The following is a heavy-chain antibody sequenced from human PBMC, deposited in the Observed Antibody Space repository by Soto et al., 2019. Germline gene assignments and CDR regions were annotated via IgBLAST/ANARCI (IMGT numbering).Heavy chain of an antibody. Sequence: QVQLQESGPGLVKPSQTLSLTCTVSGGSISSGGYYWSWIRQHPGKGLEWIGYIYYSGSTYYNPSLKSRVTISVDTSKNQFSLKLSSVTAADTAVYYCARADLADMRFPDRYFDWLPPGWFDPWGQGTLVTVSS. V-gene: IGHV4-31*03. CDR1: GGSISSGGYY. D-gene: IGHD3-9*01. CDR2: IYYSGST. CDR3: ARADLADMRFPDRYFDWLPPGWFDP. J-gene: IGHJ5*02.